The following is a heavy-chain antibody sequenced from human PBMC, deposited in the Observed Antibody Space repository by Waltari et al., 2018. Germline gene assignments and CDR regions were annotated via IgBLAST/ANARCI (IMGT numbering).Heavy chain of an antibody. J-gene: IGHJ4*02. Sequence: QVQLQESGPGLVKPSETLSRPCTVSGYSISSGFYWGWIRQPPGKGLEWIGNIHHSESAYYNPSLKSRVTISVDTSKNQFSLKLSSVTAADTSIYYCARVGYYGSGTNDYWGQGTLVTVSS. V-gene: IGHV4-38-2*02. CDR2: IHHSESA. D-gene: IGHD3-10*01. CDR1: GYSISSGFY. CDR3: ARVGYYGSGTNDY.